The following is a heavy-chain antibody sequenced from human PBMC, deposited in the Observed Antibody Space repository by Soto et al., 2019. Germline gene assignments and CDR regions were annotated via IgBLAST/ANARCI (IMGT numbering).Heavy chain of an antibody. CDR1: GYTFTSYY. CDR2: INPSGGST. J-gene: IGHJ5*02. CDR3: ARAEIAVAGTGWFDP. D-gene: IGHD6-19*01. V-gene: IGHV1-46*01. Sequence: QVQLVQSGAEVKKPGASVKVSCKASGYTFTSYYMHWVRQAPGQGLEWMGIINPSGGSTSYAQKCQGSVTMTRATSTGPVDMELGSLRSEDTAVYYCARAEIAVAGTGWFDPWGQGTLVTVSS.